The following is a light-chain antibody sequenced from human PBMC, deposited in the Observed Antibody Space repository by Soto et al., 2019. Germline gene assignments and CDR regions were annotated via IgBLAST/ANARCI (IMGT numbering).Light chain of an antibody. J-gene: IGKJ3*01. CDR3: QQYGSS. CDR2: YSS. CDR1: QSVRTN. Sequence: EVMMTQFPDTVSVTPGETVTLSCGASQSVRTNLAWYQQRPGQAPRLLIHYSSTRATDVPARFSGSGSGTNFTLAISSLQSEDFAVYYCQQYGSSFGPGTRVDIK. V-gene: IGKV3D-15*01.